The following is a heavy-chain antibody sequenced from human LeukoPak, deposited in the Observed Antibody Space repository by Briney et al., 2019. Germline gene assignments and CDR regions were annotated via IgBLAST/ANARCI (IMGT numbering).Heavy chain of an antibody. CDR1: GFTFSDYS. J-gene: IGHJ4*02. CDR2: ISSRAHTI. CDR3: ASEAYYYDSSGYYFPGGFDY. Sequence: TGGSLRLSCAASGFTFSDYSMNWIRQAPGKGLEWLSYISSRAHTIYYADSVKGRFTISRDNAKKSLYLQMNSLRAEDTAVYYCASEAYYYDSSGYYFPGGFDYWGQGTLVAVSS. V-gene: IGHV3-11*01. D-gene: IGHD3-22*01.